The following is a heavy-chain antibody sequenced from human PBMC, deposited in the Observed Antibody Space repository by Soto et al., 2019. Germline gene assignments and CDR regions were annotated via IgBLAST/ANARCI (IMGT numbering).Heavy chain of an antibody. CDR2: ISYDGSNK. CDR1: GFTFSSYA. Sequence: QVQLVESWGGVVQPGRSLRLSCAASGFTFSSYAMHWVRQAPGKGLEWVAVISYDGSNKYYADSVKGRFTISRDNSKNTLYLQMNSLRAEDTAVYYCARDRRPATIFGVVITYYYYGMDVWGQGTTVTVSS. J-gene: IGHJ6*02. D-gene: IGHD3-3*01. CDR3: ARDRRPATIFGVVITYYYYGMDV. V-gene: IGHV3-30-3*01.